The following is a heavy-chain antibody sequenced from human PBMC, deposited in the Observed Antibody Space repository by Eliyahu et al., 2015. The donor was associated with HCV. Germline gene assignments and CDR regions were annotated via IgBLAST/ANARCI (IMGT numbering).Heavy chain of an antibody. V-gene: IGHV1-46*01. CDR3: ARDVGWAPGGP. CDR2: XTPSGDRT. Sequence: QVQVVQSGAEVXKPGTSXXLSCRPSGHTFSGNYVPWVRQAPGQGLEWVGIXTPSGDRTTYAQKVQGRVTMTRDTSTSTVYMELHSLRSEDTAVYYCARDVGWAPGGPWGQGTLVTVSS. CDR1: GHTFSGNY. J-gene: IGHJ5*02. D-gene: IGHD6-19*01.